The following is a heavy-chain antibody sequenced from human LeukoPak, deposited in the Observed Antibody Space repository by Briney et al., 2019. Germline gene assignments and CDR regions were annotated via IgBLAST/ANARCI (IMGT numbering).Heavy chain of an antibody. V-gene: IGHV1-46*01. CDR2: INPSGGST. Sequence: ASVKVSCKASGYTFTSYYMHWVRQAPGQGLEWMGIINPSGGSTSYAQKFQGRVTMTRDTSTSTVYMELSSLRSEDTAVYYCARVLAVSLGSSSWYGWLGYWGQGTLVTVSS. J-gene: IGHJ4*02. D-gene: IGHD6-13*01. CDR3: ARVLAVSLGSSSWYGWLGY. CDR1: GYTFTSYY.